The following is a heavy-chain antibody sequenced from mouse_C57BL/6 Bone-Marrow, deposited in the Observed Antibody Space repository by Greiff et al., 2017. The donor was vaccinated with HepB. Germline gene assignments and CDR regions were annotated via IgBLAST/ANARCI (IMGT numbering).Heavy chain of an antibody. CDR1: GFTFSDYG. J-gene: IGHJ4*01. D-gene: IGHD2-3*01. V-gene: IGHV5-17*01. CDR2: ISSGSSTI. Sequence: EVQLVESGGGLVKPGGSLKLSCAASGFTFSDYGMHWVRQAPEKGLEWVAYISSGSSTIYYADTVKGRFTISRDNAKNTLFLQMTSLRSEDTAMYYCARGHDGYYGDAMDYWGQGTSVTVSS. CDR3: ARGHDGYYGDAMDY.